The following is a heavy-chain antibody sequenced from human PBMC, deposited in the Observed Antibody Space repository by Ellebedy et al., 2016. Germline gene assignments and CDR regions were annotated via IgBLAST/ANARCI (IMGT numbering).Heavy chain of an antibody. CDR3: ARETDFWSDSSYFDY. CDR2: IYYSGTT. CDR1: GGSITSGDYY. D-gene: IGHD3-3*01. V-gene: IGHV4-30-4*01. Sequence: SETLSLXXSVSGGSITSGDYYWCWIRQPPGQGLEWLGYIYYSGTTYYNTSLKSRITISVDTSKNQFSLRLSSVTAADTAVYFCARETDFWSDSSYFDYWGQGILVTISS. J-gene: IGHJ4*02.